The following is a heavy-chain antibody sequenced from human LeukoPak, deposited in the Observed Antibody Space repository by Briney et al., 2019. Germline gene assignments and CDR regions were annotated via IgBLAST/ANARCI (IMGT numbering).Heavy chain of an antibody. CDR3: AKRWSPNPCFDY. V-gene: IGHV3-23*01. J-gene: IGHJ4*02. D-gene: IGHD5-24*01. CDR1: GVTLSNYA. CDR2: IVAGGGST. Sequence: GGSLRLSCVASGVTLSNYAMSWARQAPGKGLEWVSAIVAGGGSTYYADSVEGRFTISRDNSKSTLFLQMNNLRAEDTAVYYCAKRWSPNPCFDYWGQGTLVTVSS.